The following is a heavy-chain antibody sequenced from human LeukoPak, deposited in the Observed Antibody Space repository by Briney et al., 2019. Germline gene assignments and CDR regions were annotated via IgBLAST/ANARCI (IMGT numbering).Heavy chain of an antibody. V-gene: IGHV3-23*01. D-gene: IGHD2-15*01. Sequence: GGSLRLSCAASGFTFSSFSMSWVRQTPGKGLEWVSDISASASITKYADSVKGRFIISGDNSKNTLFLQMNSLTAEDTAVYYCATGAASIGWLSHDHWGQGTLVTVSS. CDR3: ATGAASIGWLSHDH. CDR1: GFTFSSFS. CDR2: ISASASIT. J-gene: IGHJ4*02.